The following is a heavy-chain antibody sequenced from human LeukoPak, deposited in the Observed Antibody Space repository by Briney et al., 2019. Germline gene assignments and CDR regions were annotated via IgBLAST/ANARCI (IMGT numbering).Heavy chain of an antibody. CDR3: ARDGFVWASGIDYGWFDF. CDR1: GFIFSNYW. J-gene: IGHJ4*02. Sequence: GGSLRLSCEASGFIFSNYWMSWVRQVPGKGLEWVANVNEEATETYYGDSVKGRFTISRDNANKELHLQMNSLRAEDTAMYYCARDGFVWASGIDYGWFDFWGQGTLVTVSS. D-gene: IGHD4-17*01. V-gene: IGHV3-7*01. CDR2: VNEEATET.